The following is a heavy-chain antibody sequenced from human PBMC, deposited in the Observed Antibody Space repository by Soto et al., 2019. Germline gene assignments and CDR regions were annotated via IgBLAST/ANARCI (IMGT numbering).Heavy chain of an antibody. D-gene: IGHD3-10*01. J-gene: IGHJ4*02. CDR1: GYIIKNYW. Sequence: GESLTISCKASGYIIKNYWIGWVRQMPGQGLEWMGIIFPDDSDTRYSPSFQGHVTISVDKSISTAYVQWSSLKASDSASYDCCRGGVTSRSFDYWGQGTLVTVSS. V-gene: IGHV5-51*01. CDR3: CRGGVTSRSFDY. CDR2: IFPDDSDT.